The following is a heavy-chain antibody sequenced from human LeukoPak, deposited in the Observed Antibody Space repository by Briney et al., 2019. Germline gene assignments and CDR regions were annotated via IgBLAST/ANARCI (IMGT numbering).Heavy chain of an antibody. CDR2: INPSGGST. D-gene: IGHD6-13*01. J-gene: IGHJ4*02. CDR3: AREGRQLVIDY. V-gene: IGHV1-46*01. CDR1: GYTFTSYY. Sequence: ASVKVSCKASGYTFTSYYMHWVRQAPGQGLEWMGIINPSGGSTSYPQKFQGRVTMTRDTSTSTDYMELSSLRSEDTAVYYCAREGRQLVIDYWGQGNLVTVSS.